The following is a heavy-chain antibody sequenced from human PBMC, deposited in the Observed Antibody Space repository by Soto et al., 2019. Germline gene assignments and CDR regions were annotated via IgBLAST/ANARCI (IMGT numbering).Heavy chain of an antibody. Sequence: GGSLRLSCAASGFTFSSYSMNWVRQAPGKGLEWVSSISSSSSYIYYADSVKGRFTISRDNAKNSLYLQMNSLRAEDTAVYYCARDFVRAVATISGYWGQGTLVTVSS. V-gene: IGHV3-21*01. D-gene: IGHD5-12*01. CDR1: GFTFSSYS. J-gene: IGHJ4*02. CDR2: ISSSSSYI. CDR3: ARDFVRAVATISGY.